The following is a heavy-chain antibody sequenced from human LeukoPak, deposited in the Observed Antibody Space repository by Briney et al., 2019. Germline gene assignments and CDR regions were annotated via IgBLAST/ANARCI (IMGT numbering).Heavy chain of an antibody. Sequence: PSETLSLTCTVSGGSISSSSYYWGWIRQPPGKGLEWIGSIYYSGSTYYNPSLKSRVTISVDTSKNQFSLKLSSVTAADTAVYYCARGGGPLNAFDIWGQGTMVTVSS. CDR1: GGSISSSSYY. CDR2: IYYSGST. J-gene: IGHJ3*02. D-gene: IGHD3-16*01. CDR3: ARGGGPLNAFDI. V-gene: IGHV4-39*07.